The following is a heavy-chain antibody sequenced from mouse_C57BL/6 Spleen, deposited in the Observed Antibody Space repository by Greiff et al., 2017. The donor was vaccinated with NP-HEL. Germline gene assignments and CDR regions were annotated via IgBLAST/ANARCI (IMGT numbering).Heavy chain of an antibody. Sequence: DVQLVESGPGLVKPSQSLSLTCSVTGYSITSGYYWNWIRQFPGNKLEWMGYISYDGSNNYNPSLKNRISITRDTSKNQFFLKLNSVTTEDTATYYCAIYYYGSMPPWGQGTSVTVSS. D-gene: IGHD1-1*01. J-gene: IGHJ4*01. CDR3: AIYYYGSMPP. CDR1: GYSITSGYY. V-gene: IGHV3-6*01. CDR2: ISYDGSN.